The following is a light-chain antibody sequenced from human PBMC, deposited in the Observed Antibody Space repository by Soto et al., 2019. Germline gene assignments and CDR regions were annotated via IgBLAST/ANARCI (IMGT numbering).Light chain of an antibody. J-gene: IGLJ1*01. CDR1: SSDVGGYNY. V-gene: IGLV2-11*01. CDR3: CSYAGIYTWV. CDR2: DVS. Sequence: QSALTQPRSVSGSPGQSVTISCTGTSSDVGGYNYVSWYQQHPGEAPKLMIYDVSKRPSGVPDRFSGSKSGNTASLTISGLQAEDEADYYCCSYAGIYTWVFGTGTKVTVL.